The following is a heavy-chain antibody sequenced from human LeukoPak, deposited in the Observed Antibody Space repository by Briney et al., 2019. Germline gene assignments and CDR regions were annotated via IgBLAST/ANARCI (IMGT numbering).Heavy chain of an antibody. CDR2: IYYSGST. V-gene: IGHV4-59*11. Sequence: PSETLSLTCTVSGGSISSHYWSWIRQPPGKGLEWIGYIYYSGSTNYNPSLKSRVTISVDTSKNQFSLKLSSVTAADTAVYYCARTATVVPAAIPGYYYYYYMDVWGKGTTVTVSS. CDR1: GGSISSHY. D-gene: IGHD2-2*02. J-gene: IGHJ6*03. CDR3: ARTATVVPAAIPGYYYYYYMDV.